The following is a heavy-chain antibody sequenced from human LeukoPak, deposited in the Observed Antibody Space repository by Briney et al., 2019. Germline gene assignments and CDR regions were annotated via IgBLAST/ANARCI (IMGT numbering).Heavy chain of an antibody. V-gene: IGHV4-31*03. CDR1: GGSISSGGYY. Sequence: SQTLSLTCTVSGGSISSGGYYWSWIRQHPGKGLEWIGYIYYSGSTYYNPSLKSRVTISVDTSKDQFSLKLSSVTAADTAVYYCARDQYDSSGYTYYYYGMDVWGQGTTVTVSS. CDR3: ARDQYDSSGYTYYYYGMDV. D-gene: IGHD3-22*01. CDR2: IYYSGST. J-gene: IGHJ6*02.